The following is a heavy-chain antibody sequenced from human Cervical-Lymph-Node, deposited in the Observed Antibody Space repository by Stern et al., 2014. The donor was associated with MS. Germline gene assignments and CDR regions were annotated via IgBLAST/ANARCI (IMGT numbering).Heavy chain of an antibody. J-gene: IGHJ5*02. V-gene: IGHV3-7*01. CDR3: SRGPLLKLPGST. CDR1: GFAFSSVW. CDR2: INEDGSEK. D-gene: IGHD1-14*01. Sequence: EVQLVESGGALVQPGGSLRLSCAASGFAFSSVWMSWVRQAPGKGLEFVAIINEDGSEKHYVDSVKGRFTVSRDNAKNSLSLQMNSLRTEDTAVYYCSRGPLLKLPGSTWGQGTLVTVSS.